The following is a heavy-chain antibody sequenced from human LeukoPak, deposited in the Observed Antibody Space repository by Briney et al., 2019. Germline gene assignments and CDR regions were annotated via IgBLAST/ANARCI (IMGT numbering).Heavy chain of an antibody. J-gene: IGHJ6*04. V-gene: IGHV3-48*03. CDR1: GFTFRSYE. Sequence: GGSLTLSCEDSGFTFRSYEMNWVRQAPGKGLEWIAYLSSSGSAFFYADSVKGRFTISRDNAKNSLYLQMNSLRAEDTAVYYCAELGITMIGGVWGKGTTVTISS. CDR2: LSSSGSAF. D-gene: IGHD3-10*02. CDR3: AELGITMIGGV.